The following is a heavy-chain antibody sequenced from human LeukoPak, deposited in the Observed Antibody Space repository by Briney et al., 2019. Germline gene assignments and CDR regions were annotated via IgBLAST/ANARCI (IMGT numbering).Heavy chain of an antibody. CDR3: AKDRDSGSSWYRVDY. D-gene: IGHD6-13*01. CDR2: ISYDGSNK. J-gene: IGHJ4*02. CDR1: GFTFSSYG. Sequence: GGSLRLYCAASGFTFSSYGMHWVRQAPGKGLEWVAVISYDGSNKYYADSVKGRFTISRDNSKNTLYLQMNSLRAEDTAVYYCAKDRDSGSSWYRVDYWGQGTLVTVSS. V-gene: IGHV3-30*18.